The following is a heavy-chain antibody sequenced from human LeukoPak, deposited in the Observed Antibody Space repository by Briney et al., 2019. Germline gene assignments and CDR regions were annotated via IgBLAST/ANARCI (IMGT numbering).Heavy chain of an antibody. J-gene: IGHJ3*02. D-gene: IGHD4-17*01. CDR3: ARPGNYGETLDAFDI. Sequence: ASVKVSCKASGYTFTGYYMHWVRQAPGQGLEWMGWINPYSGGTNYAQKLQGRVTMTTDTSTSTAYMELRSLRSDDTAVYYCARPGNYGETLDAFDIWGQGTMVTVSS. V-gene: IGHV1-2*02. CDR2: INPYSGGT. CDR1: GYTFTGYY.